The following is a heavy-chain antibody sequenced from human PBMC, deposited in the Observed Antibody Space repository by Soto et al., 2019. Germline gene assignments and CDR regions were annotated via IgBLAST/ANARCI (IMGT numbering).Heavy chain of an antibody. CDR1: GGSFSGYY. CDR3: ARGIPRGAPDKYYLDS. CDR2: INHTGST. J-gene: IGHJ4*02. D-gene: IGHD2-21*01. Sequence: PSETLSLTCAVYGGSFSGYYWTWIRQPPGKGLEWIGEINHTGSTDYNPSLKSRVTISVDTSKNQFSLKLSSVTAADMAVYYCARGIPRGAPDKYYLDSWGQGALVTVSS. V-gene: IGHV4-34*01.